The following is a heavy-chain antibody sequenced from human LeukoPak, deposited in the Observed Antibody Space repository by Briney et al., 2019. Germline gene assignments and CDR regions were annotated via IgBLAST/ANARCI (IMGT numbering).Heavy chain of an antibody. V-gene: IGHV4-61*08. J-gene: IGHJ4*02. D-gene: IGHD5-24*01. CDR3: ARRGGSTSLYFDY. CDR1: GDSINSGDYY. CDR2: IYYSGST. Sequence: SETLSLTCTVSGDSINSGDYYWSWIRQPPGKGLEWIGYIYYSGSTNYNPSLKSRVTISVDTSKNQFSLKLSSVTAADTAVYYCARRGGSTSLYFDYWGQGTLVTVSS.